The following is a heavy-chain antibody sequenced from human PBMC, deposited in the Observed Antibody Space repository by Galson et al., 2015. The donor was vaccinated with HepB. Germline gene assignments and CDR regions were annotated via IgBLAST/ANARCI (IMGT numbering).Heavy chain of an antibody. J-gene: IGHJ6*02. D-gene: IGHD3-16*01. V-gene: IGHV1-69*06. CDR2: IIPVFGAT. CDR3: ARGDYVWGSLRNVVYGVDV. Sequence: SVKVSCKASGRTFSGYAISWVRRAPGQGLEWMGGIIPVFGATHYAQKVQGRVTITAEKSTTTAYMELSSLRPEDTAVYYCARGDYVWGSLRNVVYGVDVWGQGTTVTVSS. CDR1: GRTFSGYA.